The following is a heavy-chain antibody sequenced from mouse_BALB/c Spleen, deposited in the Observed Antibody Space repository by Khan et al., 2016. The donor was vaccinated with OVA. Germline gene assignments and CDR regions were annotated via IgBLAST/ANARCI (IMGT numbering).Heavy chain of an antibody. CDR2: INPSTGYT. Sequence: QVQLKESGAELAKPGASVKMSCKASGYTFINYWILWVKQRPGQGLEWIGYINPSTGYTEYNQNFKDKATFTAAKSSSTAYMQLSSLTSEDSAVYNSARRGQRWDFDYWGQGTTLTVSS. J-gene: IGHJ2*01. D-gene: IGHD1-1*01. CDR3: ARRGQRWDFDY. CDR1: GYTFINYW. V-gene: IGHV1-7*01.